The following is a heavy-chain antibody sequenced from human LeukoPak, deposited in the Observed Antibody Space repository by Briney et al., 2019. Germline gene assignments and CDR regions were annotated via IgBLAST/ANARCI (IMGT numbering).Heavy chain of an antibody. Sequence: SQTLSLTCTVSGGSISSGASDWGWIRQHPKRGLEWVGYINHSGSTYYNPSLGSQVTMSVDTSKNQFSLKLSSVTAADSAVYYYARAARQGFTMIVVPFFYFDLWGRGTLVTVSS. V-gene: IGHV4-31*01. CDR3: ARAARQGFTMIVVPFFYFDL. D-gene: IGHD3-22*01. CDR2: INHSGST. J-gene: IGHJ2*01. CDR1: GGSISSGASD.